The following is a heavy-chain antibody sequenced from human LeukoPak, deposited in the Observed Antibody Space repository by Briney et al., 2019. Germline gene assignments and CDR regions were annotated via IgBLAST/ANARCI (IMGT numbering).Heavy chain of an antibody. CDR1: GGSISSNSYY. CDR3: ARDLGGYCSGGSCHGDAFDI. V-gene: IGHV4-39*07. D-gene: IGHD2-15*01. CDR2: IYYSGST. J-gene: IGHJ3*02. Sequence: SETLSLTCTVSGGSISSNSYYWGWIRQPPGKGLKWIGSIYYSGSTYYNPSLKSRVTISVDTSKNQFSLKLSSVTAADTAVYYCARDLGGYCSGGSCHGDAFDIWGQGTMVTVSS.